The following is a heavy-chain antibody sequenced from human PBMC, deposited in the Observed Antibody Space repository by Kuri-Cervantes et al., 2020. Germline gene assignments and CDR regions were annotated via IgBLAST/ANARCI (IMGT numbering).Heavy chain of an antibody. V-gene: IGHV3-53*01. D-gene: IGHD3-10*01. CDR2: IYSGGST. Sequence: GESLKISCAASGFTVSSNYMSWVRQAPGKGLEWVSVIYSGGSTYYADSVKGRFTISRDNSKNTLYLQMNSLRAEDTAVYYCARVTGSGSLMDVWGQGTTVTVSS. CDR3: ARVTGSGSLMDV. J-gene: IGHJ6*02. CDR1: GFTVSSNY.